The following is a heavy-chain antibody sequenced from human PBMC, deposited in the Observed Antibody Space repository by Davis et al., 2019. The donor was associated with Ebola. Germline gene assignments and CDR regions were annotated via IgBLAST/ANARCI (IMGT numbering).Heavy chain of an antibody. J-gene: IGHJ4*02. Sequence: GESLKISCKGSGYSFTNYWIGWVRQLPGKGLEWMGIIYPDDSDVIYGPSFQGQVIISADKSISTAYLQWSSLKASDTAMYYCARQESLYGSSDYWGQGTLVTVSS. CDR3: ARQESLYGSSDY. V-gene: IGHV5-51*01. CDR1: GYSFTNYW. CDR2: IYPDDSDV. D-gene: IGHD2/OR15-2a*01.